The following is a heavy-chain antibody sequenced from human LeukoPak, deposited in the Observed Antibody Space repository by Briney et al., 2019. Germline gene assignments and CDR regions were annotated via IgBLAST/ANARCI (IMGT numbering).Heavy chain of an antibody. V-gene: IGHV1-8*01. CDR1: GYTFTSCD. J-gene: IGHJ4*02. CDR3: TRGSSGRRDN. D-gene: IGHD6-19*01. Sequence: GASVKVSCKASGYTFTSCDINWVRQATGQGLGWMGWMNPNSGNTGYGQSFQGRITMNRDISIGTAYMELSNLTSEDTAIYYCTRGSSGRRDNWGQGTLVTVSA. CDR2: MNPNSGNT.